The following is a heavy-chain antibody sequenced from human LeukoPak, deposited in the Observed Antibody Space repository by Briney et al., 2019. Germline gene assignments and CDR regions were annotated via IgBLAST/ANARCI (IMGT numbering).Heavy chain of an antibody. Sequence: GASVKVSFKASGGTFISYAISWVRQAPGQGLEWMGGIIPIFCTANYAQKFQGRVTITTDESTSTAYMELSSLRSEDTAVYYCAKDALRTAYYYGSGSHPYYFEYWGQGTLVTVSS. CDR2: IIPIFCTA. V-gene: IGHV1-69*05. D-gene: IGHD3-10*01. CDR3: AKDALRTAYYYGSGSHPYYFEY. J-gene: IGHJ4*02. CDR1: GGTFISYA.